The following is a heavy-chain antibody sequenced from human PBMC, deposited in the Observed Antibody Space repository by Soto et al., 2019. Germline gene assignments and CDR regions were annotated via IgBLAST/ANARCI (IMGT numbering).Heavy chain of an antibody. J-gene: IGHJ4*02. CDR3: ARSVSSNWFFDS. V-gene: IGHV4-59*08. CDR1: GGSISSYY. CDR2: IYYSGST. D-gene: IGHD6-13*01. Sequence: PSETLSLTCTVSGGSISSYYWSWIRQPPGKGLEWIGYIYYSGSTHYNPSLKSRVSMSVDTSKNELSLKLSSVTAADTAVYHCARSVSSNWFFDSWGQGTLVTVSS.